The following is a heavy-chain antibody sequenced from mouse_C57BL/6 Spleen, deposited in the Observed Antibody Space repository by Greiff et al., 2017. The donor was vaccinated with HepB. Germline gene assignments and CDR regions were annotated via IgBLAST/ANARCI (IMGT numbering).Heavy chain of an antibody. CDR2: IDPEDGDT. D-gene: IGHD2-1*01. J-gene: IGHJ4*01. CDR1: GFNITDYY. CDR3: TTVGNFYAMDY. Sequence: EVQLQQSGAELVRPGASVKLSCTASGFNITDYYMHWVKQRPEQGLEWIGRIDPEDGDTEYAPKFQGKATMTVDTSSNTAYLQLSSLTSEDTAVYYCTTVGNFYAMDYWGQGTSVTVSS. V-gene: IGHV14-1*01.